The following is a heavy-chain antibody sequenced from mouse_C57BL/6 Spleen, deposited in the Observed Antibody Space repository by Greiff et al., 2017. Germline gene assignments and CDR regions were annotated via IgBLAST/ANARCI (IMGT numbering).Heavy chain of an antibody. CDR3: ARGLRGDFDV. D-gene: IGHD2-4*01. J-gene: IGHJ1*03. V-gene: IGHV14-3*01. CDR2: IAPATGTT. CDR1: GFNIKNTY. Sequence: VQLQQSVAELVRPGASVKLSCTASGFNIKNTYMHWVKQRPEQGLEWIGRIAPATGTTKYAPKFQGKATITADTSSNTASLLLSSLTYENTAIYYCARGLRGDFDVWGTGTTVTVSS.